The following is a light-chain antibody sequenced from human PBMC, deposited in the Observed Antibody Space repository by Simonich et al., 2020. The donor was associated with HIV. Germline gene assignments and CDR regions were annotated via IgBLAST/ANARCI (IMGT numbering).Light chain of an antibody. J-gene: IGLJ2*01. CDR2: DVK. Sequence: QSALTQPASVSGSPGHSITISCTGTSSDVGGYNSVSRYQHHPVKAPKLMIYDVKKRPSGVSNRFSGSKSGNTASLTSSGLQAEDEADYYCSSYTSNNTHVVIGGGTKLTVL. CDR1: SSDVGGYNS. CDR3: SSYTSNNTHVV. V-gene: IGLV2-14*03.